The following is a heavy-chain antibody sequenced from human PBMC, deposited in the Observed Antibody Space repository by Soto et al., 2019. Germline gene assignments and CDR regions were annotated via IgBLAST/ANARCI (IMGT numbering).Heavy chain of an antibody. CDR3: ARDPPTIAAAGIYYYYGMDV. V-gene: IGHV1-69*13. Sequence: SVKVSCKASGGTFSSYAISWVRQAPGQGLEWMGGIIPIFGTANYAQKLQGRVTITADESTSTAYMELSSLRSEDTAVYYCARDPPTIAAAGIYYYYGMDVWGQGTTVTVSS. CDR1: GGTFSSYA. J-gene: IGHJ6*02. CDR2: IIPIFGTA. D-gene: IGHD6-13*01.